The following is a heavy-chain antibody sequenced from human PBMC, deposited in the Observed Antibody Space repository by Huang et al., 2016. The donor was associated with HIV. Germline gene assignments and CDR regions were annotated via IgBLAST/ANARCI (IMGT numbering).Heavy chain of an antibody. CDR2: VSYNGADT. Sequence: EVQLVESGGDLVQPGGSLRLSCAASGFTFRNFVMTWVRQAPGKGLEWVSVVSYNGADTYYADSVKGRFTISRDNANNTVTRQMTSLRVEDTALYYCAKKTAGFFPFDYWGQGTLVTVSS. D-gene: IGHD3-3*01. J-gene: IGHJ4*02. CDR3: AKKTAGFFPFDY. V-gene: IGHV3-23*04. CDR1: GFTFRNFV.